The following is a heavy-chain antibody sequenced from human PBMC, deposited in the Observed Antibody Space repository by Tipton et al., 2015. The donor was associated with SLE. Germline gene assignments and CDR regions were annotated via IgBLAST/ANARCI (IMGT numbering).Heavy chain of an antibody. CDR3: ARESLTDGYTTLYYFDY. J-gene: IGHJ4*02. CDR1: GGSISSHY. Sequence: TLSLTCTVSGGSISSHYWSWIRQPPGKGLEWIGYIYYSGSTNYNPSLKSRVTISVDTSKNQFSLILTSVTAADTAVYYCARESLTDGYTTLYYFDYWGQGNLVTVSS. V-gene: IGHV4-59*11. D-gene: IGHD5-24*01. CDR2: IYYSGST.